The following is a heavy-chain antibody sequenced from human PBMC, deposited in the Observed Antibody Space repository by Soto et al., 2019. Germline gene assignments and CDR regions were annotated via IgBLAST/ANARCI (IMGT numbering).Heavy chain of an antibody. J-gene: IGHJ4*02. CDR3: ASSYSSGWYYFDY. CDR1: GGSISSYY. V-gene: IGHV4-59*08. D-gene: IGHD6-19*01. Sequence: SETLSLTCTVSGGSISSYYCSWIRQPPGKGLEWIGYIYYSGSTNYNPSLKSRVTISVDTSKNQFSLKLSSVTAADTAVYYCASSYSSGWYYFDYWGQGTLVTVSS. CDR2: IYYSGST.